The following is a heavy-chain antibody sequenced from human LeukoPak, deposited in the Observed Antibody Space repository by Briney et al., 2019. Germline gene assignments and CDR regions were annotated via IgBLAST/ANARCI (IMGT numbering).Heavy chain of an antibody. V-gene: IGHV3-30-3*01. CDR2: ISYDGSNK. J-gene: IGHJ4*02. D-gene: IGHD3-10*01. CDR3: ARGRDYYGSGSYLGY. Sequence: GRSLRLSCAASGFTFSSYAMHWVRQAPGKGLEWVAVISYDGSNKYYADSVKGRFTISRDNSKNTLYLQMNSLRAEDTAVYYCARGRDYYGSGSYLGYWGQRTLVTVSS. CDR1: GFTFSSYA.